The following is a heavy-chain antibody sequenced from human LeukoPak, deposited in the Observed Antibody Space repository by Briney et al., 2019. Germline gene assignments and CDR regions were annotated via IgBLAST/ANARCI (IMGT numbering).Heavy chain of an antibody. CDR3: ARESVTSGWYLY. D-gene: IGHD6-19*01. CDR1: GFTVSGNY. V-gene: IGHV3-53*01. Sequence: GGSLRLSCAASGFTVSGNYMSWVRQAPGKGLQWVSTIYKEGNIFYADSVRGRFTLSRDNSKNTLYLQMNSLRAEDTAIYYCARESVTSGWYLYWGQGTLVTVSS. CDR2: IYKEGNI. J-gene: IGHJ4*02.